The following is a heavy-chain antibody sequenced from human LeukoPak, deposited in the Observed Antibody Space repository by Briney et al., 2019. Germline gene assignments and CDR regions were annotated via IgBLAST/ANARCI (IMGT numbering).Heavy chain of an antibody. Sequence: PGGSLRLSCVASGFTVSNSYMTWVRQTPGKGLEWVSSISANSRNIYYGDSVKGRFTISRDNAKNSLYLQMNSLRDEDMAVYHCARGSAVAGHFTYWGQGTLVTVSS. CDR3: ARGSAVAGHFTY. D-gene: IGHD6-19*01. CDR2: ISANSRNI. J-gene: IGHJ4*02. CDR1: GFTVSNSY. V-gene: IGHV3-21*01.